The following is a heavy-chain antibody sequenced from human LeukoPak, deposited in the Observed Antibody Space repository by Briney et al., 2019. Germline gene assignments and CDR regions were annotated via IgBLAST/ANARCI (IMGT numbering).Heavy chain of an antibody. D-gene: IGHD6-13*01. CDR1: GYTFTSYD. J-gene: IGHJ6*03. CDR2: MNPNSGNT. Sequence: ASVKVSCKASGYTFTSYDINWVRQATGQGLEWMGWMNPNSGNTGYAQKFQGRVTITRNTSISTAYMELSSLRSEDTAVYYCARGRGGSSWYRNYYYMDVWGKGTTVTVSS. CDR3: ARGRGGSSWYRNYYYMDV. V-gene: IGHV1-8*03.